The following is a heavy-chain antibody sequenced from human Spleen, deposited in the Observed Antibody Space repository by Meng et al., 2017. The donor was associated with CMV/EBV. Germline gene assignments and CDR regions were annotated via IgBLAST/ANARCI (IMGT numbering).Heavy chain of an antibody. J-gene: IGHJ5*02. CDR1: GGTFSSYA. V-gene: IGHV1-2*02. CDR2: INPNSGGT. CDR3: ARSPGVAAAGTGFDP. D-gene: IGHD6-13*01. Sequence: QVQVVQSGAEVKKPGSSVNVSCKASGGTFSSYAISWVRQAPGQGLEWMGGINPNSGGTKYAQKFQGRVTMTRDTSISTAYMELSRPRSDDTAVYYCARSPGVAAAGTGFDPWGQGTLVTVSS.